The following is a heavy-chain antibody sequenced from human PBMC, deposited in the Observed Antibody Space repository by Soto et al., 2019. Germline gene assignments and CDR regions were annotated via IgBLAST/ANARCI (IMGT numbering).Heavy chain of an antibody. Sequence: QVQLVESGGGVVQPGRSLRLSCAASGFTFSSYGMHWVRQAPGKGLEWVAVISYDGSNKYYADSVKGRFTISRDNSKNTLYLQMNSLRAEDTAVYYCAKDKGIVGATPHYWGQETLVTVSS. J-gene: IGHJ4*02. V-gene: IGHV3-30*18. CDR2: ISYDGSNK. CDR1: GFTFSSYG. CDR3: AKDKGIVGATPHY. D-gene: IGHD1-26*01.